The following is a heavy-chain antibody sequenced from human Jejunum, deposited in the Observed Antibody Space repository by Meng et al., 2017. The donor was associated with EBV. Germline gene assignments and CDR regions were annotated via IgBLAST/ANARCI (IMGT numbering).Heavy chain of an antibody. Sequence: QVQLQESGPGLVKPSGTLSLTCAVSGDSTSSSHWWSWVRQPPGKGLEWIGEMHPGGSTNYNPSLKGRVTISVDNSKNQFSLKLTSVTAADTAVYYCAKSNDYSLNSWGQGTLVTGSS. V-gene: IGHV4-4*02. D-gene: IGHD4-11*01. CDR3: AKSNDYSLNS. CDR2: MHPGGST. CDR1: GDSTSSSHW. J-gene: IGHJ4*02.